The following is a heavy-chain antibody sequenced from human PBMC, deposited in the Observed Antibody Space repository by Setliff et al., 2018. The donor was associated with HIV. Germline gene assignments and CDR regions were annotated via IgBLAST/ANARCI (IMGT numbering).Heavy chain of an antibody. CDR1: GYTSTSYD. V-gene: IGHV1-8*02. Sequence: ASVKVSCKASGYTSTSYDINWVRQATGQGLEWMGWMNPNSGNTGYAQKFQGRVTMTRNTSISTAYMELSSLRSEDTAVYYCARDLGGSYQDDAFDIWGQGTMVTVSS. CDR2: MNPNSGNT. J-gene: IGHJ3*02. D-gene: IGHD1-26*01. CDR3: ARDLGGSYQDDAFDI.